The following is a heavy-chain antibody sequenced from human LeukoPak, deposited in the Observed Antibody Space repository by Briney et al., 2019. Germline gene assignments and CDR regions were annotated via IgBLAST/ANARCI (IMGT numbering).Heavy chain of an antibody. J-gene: IGHJ5*02. CDR3: AKVPSLWFRGSNWFDP. CDR2: ISGSGGST. CDR1: GYTFSSYA. D-gene: IGHD3-10*01. V-gene: IGHV3-23*01. Sequence: GGSLRLSCAASGYTFSSYAMSWVRQAPGKGLEWVSAISGSGGSTYYADSVKGRFTISRDNSKNTLYLQMNSLRAEDTAVYYCAKVPSLWFRGSNWFDPWGQGTLVTVSS.